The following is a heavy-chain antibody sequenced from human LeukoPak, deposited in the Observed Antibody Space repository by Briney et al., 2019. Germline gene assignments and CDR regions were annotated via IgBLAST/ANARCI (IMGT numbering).Heavy chain of an antibody. J-gene: IGHJ4*02. CDR3: AADNQQITV. Sequence: SVLCSCKTSGLTFTTAAMQWVRQARGQRLEWIGWIVVGSAKTDYAQKFQERVTFTRDMSTSTAYMELSGLRSDDTAVYYCAADNQQITVWGQGTLVTVSS. V-gene: IGHV1-58*02. CDR2: IVVGSAKT. CDR1: GLTFTTAA. D-gene: IGHD5-24*01.